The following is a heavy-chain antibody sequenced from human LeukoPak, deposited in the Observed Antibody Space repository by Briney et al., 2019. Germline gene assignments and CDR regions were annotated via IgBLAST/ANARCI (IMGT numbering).Heavy chain of an antibody. V-gene: IGHV4-4*09. CDR1: GDSISSSY. J-gene: IGHJ4*02. CDR3: ARLIPGTTGLRKNYFDY. D-gene: IGHD1-20*01. CDR2: ISASGNT. Sequence: PSETLSLTCTVSGDSISSSYWNWIRQTPGKGLEWIGYISASGNTNYNPSFKSRIIISVDMSKNQFSLKLSSVTAADTAVYYCARLIPGTTGLRKNYFDYWGQGTLVTVSS.